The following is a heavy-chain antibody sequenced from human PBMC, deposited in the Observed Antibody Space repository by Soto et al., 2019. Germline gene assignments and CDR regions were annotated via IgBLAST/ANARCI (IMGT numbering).Heavy chain of an antibody. CDR1: GDSISPFY. Sequence: SETLSLTCTVSGDSISPFYWGWIRQPPGKGLDWIGYIYYTGSTNFNPSLKSRVTMSLDSSRNQFSLELGSVTAADTAVYYCGRGRSGQIVVFYWGQGTPVTVSS. CDR3: GRGRSGQIVVFY. CDR2: IYYTGST. J-gene: IGHJ4*02. V-gene: IGHV4-59*01. D-gene: IGHD1-26*01.